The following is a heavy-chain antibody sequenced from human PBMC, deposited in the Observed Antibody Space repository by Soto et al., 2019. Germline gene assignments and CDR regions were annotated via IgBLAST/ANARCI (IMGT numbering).Heavy chain of an antibody. V-gene: IGHV1-69*02. D-gene: IGHD2-15*01. CDR2: FIPMLGIA. CDR3: ARGFGSSGYSCLNY. J-gene: IGHJ4*02. CDR1: GDSFSRST. Sequence: SVKVSCKASGDSFSRSTFSWVRQAPGQGLEWMGRFIPMLGIANYAQTFRGRVTISRDNSKNTVYLQMNSLRDEDTAVYYCARGFGSSGYSCLNYWGPGTLVSVSS.